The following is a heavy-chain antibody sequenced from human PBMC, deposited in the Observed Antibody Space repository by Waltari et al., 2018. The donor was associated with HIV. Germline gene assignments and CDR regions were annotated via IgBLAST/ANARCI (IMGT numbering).Heavy chain of an antibody. J-gene: IGHJ5*02. Sequence: QVQLQESGPGLVKPSETLSLTCTVSGGSISSYYCSWLRQPPGKGLEWIGYIYYSGSTNYNPSLKSRVTISVDTSKNQFSLKLSSVTAADTAVYYCARDDLWFGLFDPWGQGTLVTVSS. V-gene: IGHV4-59*01. CDR3: ARDDLWFGLFDP. CDR1: GGSISSYY. D-gene: IGHD3-10*01. CDR2: IYYSGST.